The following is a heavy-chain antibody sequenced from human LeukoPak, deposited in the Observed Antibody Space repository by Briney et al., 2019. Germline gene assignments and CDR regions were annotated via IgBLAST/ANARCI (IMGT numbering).Heavy chain of an antibody. CDR1: GFTFSSYA. Sequence: PGGSLRLSCAASGFTFSSYAMSWVRQAPGKGLEWVSAISGSGGSTYYADSVKGRFTISRDNSKNTLYLQMNSLRAEDTAVYYCASSNGGQHLVPKHYGMDVWGQGTTVTVSS. V-gene: IGHV3-23*01. J-gene: IGHJ6*02. CDR2: ISGSGGST. D-gene: IGHD6-13*01. CDR3: ASSNGGQHLVPKHYGMDV.